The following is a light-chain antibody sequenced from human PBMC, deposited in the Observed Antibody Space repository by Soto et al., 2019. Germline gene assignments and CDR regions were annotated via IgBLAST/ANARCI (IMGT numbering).Light chain of an antibody. CDR3: QQCKDWPLT. Sequence: IVMTQSPATLSVSPGERATLSCRASQSIGINLAWFHQKPGQAPRLLIYGASTRATGIPARFSGSGSGTEFTLTISSLQSEDFAVYYCQQCKDWPLTFGGGTKVDIK. J-gene: IGKJ4*01. CDR2: GAS. V-gene: IGKV3-15*01. CDR1: QSIGIN.